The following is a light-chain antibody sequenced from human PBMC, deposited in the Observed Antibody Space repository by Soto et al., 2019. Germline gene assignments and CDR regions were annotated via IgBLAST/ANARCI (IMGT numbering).Light chain of an antibody. V-gene: IGLV2-23*01. CDR3: SSYAGTTTFVV. Sequence: QSALTQPAAVSESPGQSITISCTGSSSDVGRYNLVSWYQHHPGKAPKLMIYEGSKRPSGVSNRFSGSKSGSTASLTISGLQAEDEADYYCSSYAGTTTFVVFGGGTKLTVL. CDR2: EGS. J-gene: IGLJ2*01. CDR1: SSDVGRYNL.